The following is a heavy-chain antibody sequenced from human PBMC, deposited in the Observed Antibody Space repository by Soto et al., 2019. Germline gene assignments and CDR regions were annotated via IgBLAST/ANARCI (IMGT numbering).Heavy chain of an antibody. CDR2: INPNSGGT. V-gene: IGHV1-2*04. D-gene: IGHD3-3*01. CDR3: AREGITIFGVVHYYYYMDV. Sequence: ALLKVSCKASGFTFTGYYMHWVRQSPGQGLEWMGWINPNSGGTNYAQKFQGWVTMTRDTSISTAYMELSRLRSDDTAVYYCAREGITIFGVVHYYYYMDVWGKGTTVTVSS. CDR1: GFTFTGYY. J-gene: IGHJ6*03.